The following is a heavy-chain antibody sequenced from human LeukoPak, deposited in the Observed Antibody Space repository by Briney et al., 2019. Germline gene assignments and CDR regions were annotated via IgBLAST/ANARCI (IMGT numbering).Heavy chain of an antibody. CDR2: IKQGGSDT. CDR3: ARECLPDYCGSYCCD. Sequence: GGSLRLSCAASGFTFTTCWMTWVRRAPGKGLEGVANIKQGGSDTHYADSVRGRFTISRDNAKNSLFLQMSSLIVDDTAVYYCARECLPDYCGSYCCDWGQGILVTVSS. J-gene: IGHJ4*02. CDR1: GFTFTTCW. D-gene: IGHD1-26*01. V-gene: IGHV3-7*01.